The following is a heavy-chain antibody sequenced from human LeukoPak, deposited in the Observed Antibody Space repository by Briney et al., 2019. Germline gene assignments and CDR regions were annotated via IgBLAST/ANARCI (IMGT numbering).Heavy chain of an antibody. Sequence: SETLSLTCTVSGGSISSYYWNWIRQPPGKGLEWIGYIYYSGSTNYNPSLKSRVTTLVDTSKNQFSLKLSSVTAADTAVYYCARGTPHYYGSGTYYIGRFDPWGQGTLVTVSS. CDR2: IYYSGST. J-gene: IGHJ5*02. D-gene: IGHD3-10*01. CDR3: ARGTPHYYGSGTYYIGRFDP. CDR1: GGSISSYY. V-gene: IGHV4-59*12.